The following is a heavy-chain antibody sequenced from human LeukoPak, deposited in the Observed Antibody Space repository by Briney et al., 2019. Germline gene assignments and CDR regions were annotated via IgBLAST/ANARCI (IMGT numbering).Heavy chain of an antibody. CDR2: ISGSGDST. J-gene: IGHJ4*02. CDR1: GFPFIIGNHA. Sequence: GGSLRLSCAVSGFPFIIGNHAMSWVRQAPGKGLEWVSTISGSGDSTYYADSVKGRFIISRDNSKSTLYLQMNSLRTEDTAVYYCAKPSGSIIFGRPDHWGQGALVTVSS. D-gene: IGHD3/OR15-3a*01. V-gene: IGHV3-23*01. CDR3: AKPSGSIIFGRPDH.